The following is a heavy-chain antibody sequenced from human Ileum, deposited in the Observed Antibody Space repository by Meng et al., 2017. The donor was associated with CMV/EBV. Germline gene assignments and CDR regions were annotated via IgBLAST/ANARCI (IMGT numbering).Heavy chain of an antibody. D-gene: IGHD1-14*01. CDR3: ATSGRGPKYYFDY. Sequence: VEVVQSGEEVKKLGSAVKVACEGSGGTLSRNAISWLRHAPGQGLEWMGVISPIFRTSNYAQKFQGRLTITADESTSTAYMELSSLTSGDTAVYYCATSGRGPKYYFDYWGQGTLVTVSS. CDR1: GGTLSRNA. J-gene: IGHJ4*02. CDR2: ISPIFRTS. V-gene: IGHV1-69*12.